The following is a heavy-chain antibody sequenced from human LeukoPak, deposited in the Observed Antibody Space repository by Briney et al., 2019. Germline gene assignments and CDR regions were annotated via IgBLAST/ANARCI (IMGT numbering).Heavy chain of an antibody. J-gene: IGHJ4*02. CDR1: GGTFSSYA. CDR3: ARDLTGYDSSGYYYGYFDY. CDR2: IIPILGIA. D-gene: IGHD3-22*01. Sequence: PVKVSCKASGGTFSSYAISWVRQAPGQGLEWMGRIIPILGIANYAQKFQGRVTITADKSTSTACMELSSLRSEDTAVYYCARDLTGYDSSGYYYGYFDYWGQGTLVTVSS. V-gene: IGHV1-69*04.